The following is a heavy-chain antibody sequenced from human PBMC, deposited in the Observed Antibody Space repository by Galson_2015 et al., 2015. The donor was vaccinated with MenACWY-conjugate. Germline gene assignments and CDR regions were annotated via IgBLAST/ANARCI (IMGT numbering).Heavy chain of an antibody. Sequence: SLRLSCAASGFTFSSSAMSWVRQAPGKGLEWVSAISGSGGSTYYADSVKGRFTISRDNSKNTLYLQMDSLRAEDTAIYYCAKVYIVVVPDAAYDCWGQGALVTVSS. CDR3: AKVYIVVVPDAAYDC. CDR1: GFTFSSSA. V-gene: IGHV3-23*01. J-gene: IGHJ4*02. D-gene: IGHD2-2*01. CDR2: ISGSGGST.